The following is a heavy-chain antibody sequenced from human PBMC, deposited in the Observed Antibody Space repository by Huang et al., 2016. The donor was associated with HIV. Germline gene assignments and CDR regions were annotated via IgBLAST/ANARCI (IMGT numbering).Heavy chain of an antibody. Sequence: QVYLVESGGGVVQQGGALRLSCAASGFKLSGFGMNWVGQDPGKGLAWVAVISYYGRRQFYTDSVKGRFTISRDNSDNTLSLQMKGLRPDDTAVYYCAKESRWFSDFDHWGQGVLVSVSS. D-gene: IGHD2-15*01. CDR3: AKESRWFSDFDH. J-gene: IGHJ4*02. CDR2: ISYYGRRQ. CDR1: GFKLSGFG. V-gene: IGHV3-30*18.